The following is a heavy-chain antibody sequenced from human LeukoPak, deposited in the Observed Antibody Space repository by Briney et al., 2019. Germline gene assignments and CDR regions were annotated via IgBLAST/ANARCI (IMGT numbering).Heavy chain of an antibody. CDR3: ARANYYDRDAFDI. D-gene: IGHD3-22*01. Sequence: SQTLSLTCTVSGGSISSGGYYWSWIRQHPGKGLEWIGYIYYSGSTNYDPSLKSRVTISVDKSKNQFSLKLSSVTAADTAVYYCARANYYDRDAFDIWGQGTMVTVSS. V-gene: IGHV4-31*03. J-gene: IGHJ3*02. CDR1: GGSISSGGYY. CDR2: IYYSGST.